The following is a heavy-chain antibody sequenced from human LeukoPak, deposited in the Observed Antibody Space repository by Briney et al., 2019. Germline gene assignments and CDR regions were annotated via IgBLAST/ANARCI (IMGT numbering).Heavy chain of an antibody. J-gene: IGHJ6*03. V-gene: IGHV4-34*01. CDR3: ASQLTEYYYYYMDV. CDR2: INHSGST. CDR1: GGSFSGHY. D-gene: IGHD1-1*01. Sequence: SETLSLTCAVYGGSFSGHYWSWLRQPPGKGLEWIGEINHSGSTNYNPSLKSRVTISVDTSKNQFSLKLSSVTAADTAVYYCASQLTEYYYYYMDVWGKGTTVTVSS.